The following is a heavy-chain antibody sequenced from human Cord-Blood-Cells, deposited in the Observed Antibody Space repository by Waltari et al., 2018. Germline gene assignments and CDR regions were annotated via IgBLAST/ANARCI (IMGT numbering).Heavy chain of an antibody. V-gene: IGHV1-69-2*01. J-gene: IGHJ3*02. D-gene: IGHD1-26*01. Sequence: EVQLVQSGAEVKKPGATVTISCKVSGYTFTDSYMHWVQQPPAQGLARMGLVDPEDGETIYAEKFQGRVTITADTSTDTAYMELSSLRSEDTAVYYCATATPKQPQNSGSYFFDAFDIWGQGTMVTVSS. CDR1: GYTFTDSY. CDR3: ATATPKQPQNSGSYFFDAFDI. CDR2: VDPEDGET.